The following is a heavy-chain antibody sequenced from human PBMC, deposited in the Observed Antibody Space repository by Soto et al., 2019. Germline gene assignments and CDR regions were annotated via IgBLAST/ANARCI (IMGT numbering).Heavy chain of an antibody. V-gene: IGHV4-59*01. CDR3: ARVGSSSSPFDYYYYMDV. CDR1: GGSISSYY. CDR2: IYYSGST. D-gene: IGHD6-6*01. Sequence: SETLSLTCTVSGGSISSYYWSWIRQPPGKGLEWIGYIYYSGSTNYNPSLKSRVTISVDTSKNQFSLKLSSVTAADTAVYYCARVGSSSSPFDYYYYMDVWGKGTTVTVSS. J-gene: IGHJ6*03.